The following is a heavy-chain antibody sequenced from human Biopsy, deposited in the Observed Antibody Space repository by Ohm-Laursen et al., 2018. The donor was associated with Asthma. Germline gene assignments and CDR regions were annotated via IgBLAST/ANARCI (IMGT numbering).Heavy chain of an antibody. Sequence: SVKVSCNSLGGTFNTYVIGWVRQAPGQGLEWMGGINSVFGTTTYPQKFQDRVTITADDSTSTVYMELSSLRSEDTAVYYCARKAGSCISRACYSLDFWGQGTLVTVSS. CDR1: GGTFNTYV. D-gene: IGHD2-15*01. CDR3: ARKAGSCISRACYSLDF. V-gene: IGHV1-69*13. J-gene: IGHJ4*02. CDR2: INSVFGTT.